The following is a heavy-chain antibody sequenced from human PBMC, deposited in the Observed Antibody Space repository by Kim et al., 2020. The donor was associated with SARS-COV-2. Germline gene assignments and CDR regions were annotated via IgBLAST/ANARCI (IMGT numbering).Heavy chain of an antibody. J-gene: IGHJ6*02. CDR2: INHSGST. CDR3: ARVKAAAGNYYYYYGMDV. D-gene: IGHD6-13*01. CDR1: GGSFSGYY. V-gene: IGHV4-34*01. Sequence: SETLSLTCAVYGGSFSGYYWSWIRQPPGKGLEWIGEINHSGSTNYNPSLKSRVTISVDTSKNQFSLKLSSVTTADTAVYYCARVKAAAGNYYYYYGMDVWGQGTTVTVSS.